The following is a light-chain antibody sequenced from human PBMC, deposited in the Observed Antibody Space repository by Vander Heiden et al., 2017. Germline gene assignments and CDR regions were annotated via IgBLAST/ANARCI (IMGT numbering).Light chain of an antibody. V-gene: IGKV3-20*01. CDR1: QSVRSNY. J-gene: IGKJ1*01. Sequence: DTVLTQSPGTVSSSPGERATLSCRASQSVRSNYLSCYQQTPGQAPRLLIYGASRRATGIPDRFSGSGSGTDFTLTISRLEPEDFAVYYCQQYSDSLSTFGQGTKVEVK. CDR3: QQYSDSLST. CDR2: GAS.